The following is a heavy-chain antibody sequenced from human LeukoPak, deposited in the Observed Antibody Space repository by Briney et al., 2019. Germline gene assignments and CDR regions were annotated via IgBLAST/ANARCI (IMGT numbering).Heavy chain of an antibody. Sequence: PSETLSLTCTVSGGSISSSSYYWGWIRRPPGKGLEWIGSIYYSGSTYYNPSLKSRVTISVETSKNEFSLKLRSVTAADTAVYYCARVTGYRIEDYFDYWGQGTLVTVSS. J-gene: IGHJ4*02. CDR3: ARVTGYRIEDYFDY. CDR2: IYYSGST. V-gene: IGHV4-39*07. D-gene: IGHD6-13*01. CDR1: GGSISSSSYY.